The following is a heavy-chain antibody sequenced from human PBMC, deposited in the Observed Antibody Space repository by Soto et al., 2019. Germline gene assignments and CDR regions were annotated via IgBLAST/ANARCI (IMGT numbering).Heavy chain of an antibody. CDR3: ASESRECSSPGGLDV. CDR2: VYYSEST. J-gene: IGHJ6*02. CDR1: GGSVNSDSYY. Sequence: QVQLQESGPGLVKPSETLSLTCTVSGGSVNSDSYYWTWIRQPPGKRMEWIGSVYYSESTNYNPSLRSRVPIAAATSQNRFPLRLRPVSAADTADYVCASESRECSSPGGLDVWGQGTTVTVSS. D-gene: IGHD2-15*01. V-gene: IGHV4-61*01.